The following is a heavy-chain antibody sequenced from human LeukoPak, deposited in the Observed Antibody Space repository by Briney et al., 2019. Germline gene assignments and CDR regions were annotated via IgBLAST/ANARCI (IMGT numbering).Heavy chain of an antibody. CDR1: GFTFSSYA. CDR3: AKDAVVARNGYFDY. CDR2: ISGSGGST. J-gene: IGHJ4*02. V-gene: IGHV3-23*01. Sequence: GGSLRLSCAASGFTFSSYAMSGVRQAPGKGLEWVSPISGSGGSTYYADSVKGRFTISRDNSKNTLYLQMNSLRAEDTAVYYCAKDAVVARNGYFDYWGQGTLVTVSS. D-gene: IGHD2-15*01.